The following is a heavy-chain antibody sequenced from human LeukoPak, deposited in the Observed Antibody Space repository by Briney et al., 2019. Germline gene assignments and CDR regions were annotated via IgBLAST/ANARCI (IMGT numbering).Heavy chain of an antibody. CDR2: INYSGSA. CDR3: AREHSGHWFDP. V-gene: IGHV4-31*11. J-gene: IGHJ5*02. D-gene: IGHD3-3*02. Sequence: SETLSLTCAVSGVSIGSGDYYWSWIRQHPGKGLEWIGYINYSGSAFYNPSLKSRVTISVDTSKNQFSLKLNSVSAADTAVYYCAREHSGHWFDPWGQGTLVTVSS. CDR1: GVSIGSGDYY.